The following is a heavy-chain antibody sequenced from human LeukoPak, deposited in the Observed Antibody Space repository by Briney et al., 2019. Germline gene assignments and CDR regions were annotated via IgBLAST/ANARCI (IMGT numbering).Heavy chain of an antibody. V-gene: IGHV1-3*01. J-gene: IGHJ6*02. D-gene: IGHD3-3*01. CDR1: GYTFTSYA. CDR2: INAGNGNT. Sequence: ASVKVSCKASGYTFTSYAMHWVRQAPGQRVERMGWINAGNGNTKYSQKFQGRVTITRDTSASTAYMELSSLRSEDTAVYYCARVEGPITIFGVVPYGMDVWGQGTTVTVSS. CDR3: ARVEGPITIFGVVPYGMDV.